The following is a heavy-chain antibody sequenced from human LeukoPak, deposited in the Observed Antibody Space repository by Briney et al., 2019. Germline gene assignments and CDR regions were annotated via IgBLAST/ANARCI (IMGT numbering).Heavy chain of an antibody. CDR2: IYYSGST. V-gene: IGHV4-59*01. CDR3: ARKVVVIATDAFDI. J-gene: IGHJ3*02. CDR1: GGSISSYY. D-gene: IGHD2-21*01. Sequence: PSETLSLTCTVSGGSISSYYWSWLRQPPGKGLEWIGYIYYSGSTNYNPSLKSRVTISLDTSKNQFSLKLSSVTAADTAVYNCARKVVVIATDAFDIWGQGTMVTLSS.